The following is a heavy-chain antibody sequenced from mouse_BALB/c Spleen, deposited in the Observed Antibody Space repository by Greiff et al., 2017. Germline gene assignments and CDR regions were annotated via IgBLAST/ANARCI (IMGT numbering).Heavy chain of an antibody. CDR3: ARSRADYYGSIWYFDV. CDR1: GYTFTDYE. CDR2: IHPGSGGT. V-gene: IGHV1-15*01. D-gene: IGHD1-1*01. J-gene: IGHJ1*01. Sequence: VQLQQSGAELVRPGASVKLSCKALGYTFTDYEMHWVKQTPVHGLEWIGAIHPGSGGTAYNQKFKDKATLTADKSSSTAYMQLSSLTSEDSAVYYCARSRADYYGSIWYFDVWGAGTTVTVSS.